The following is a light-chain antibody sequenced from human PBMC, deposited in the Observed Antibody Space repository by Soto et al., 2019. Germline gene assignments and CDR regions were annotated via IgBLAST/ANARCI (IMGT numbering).Light chain of an antibody. J-gene: IGKJ5*01. CDR1: QSVSSN. Sequence: EIVMTQSPSTLSVSPGERATLSCRASQSVSSNLAWYQQKPGQAPRLLIYGASTRATSIPARFSGSGSGAEFTLTISSLQSEDFAVYYCQQRSNWLITFGQGTRLEIK. V-gene: IGKV3-15*01. CDR2: GAS. CDR3: QQRSNWLIT.